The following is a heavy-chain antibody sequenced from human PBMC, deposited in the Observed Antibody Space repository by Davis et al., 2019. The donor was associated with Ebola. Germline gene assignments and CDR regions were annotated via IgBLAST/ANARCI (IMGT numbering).Heavy chain of an antibody. V-gene: IGHV1-3*01. Sequence: ASVKVSCKASGYTFTSYAMHWVRQAPGQRLEWMGWINAGNGNTKYSQKFQGRVTITRDTSASTAYMELSSLRSEDTAVYYCARVANVLRFLEWSTLDYWGQGTLVTVSS. D-gene: IGHD3-3*01. J-gene: IGHJ4*02. CDR1: GYTFTSYA. CDR2: INAGNGNT. CDR3: ARVANVLRFLEWSTLDY.